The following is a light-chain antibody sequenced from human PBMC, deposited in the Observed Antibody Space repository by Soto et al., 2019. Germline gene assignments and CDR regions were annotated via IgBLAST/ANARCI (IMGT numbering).Light chain of an antibody. J-gene: IGKJ1*01. CDR3: QQANSVTWT. Sequence: IHMTQSPSSVSASVGDIFILTCRASQRISSWLAWYHKRTGKAPKLLIYATSTLETGVPSRLRGSGYGRDLTITISSMKTEDLGTYFCQQANSVTWTFGHGTKVDIK. V-gene: IGKV1-12*01. CDR2: ATS. CDR1: QRISSW.